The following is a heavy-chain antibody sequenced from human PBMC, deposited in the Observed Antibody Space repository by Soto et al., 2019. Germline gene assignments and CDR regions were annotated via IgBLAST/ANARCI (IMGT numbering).Heavy chain of an antibody. CDR1: GFTFTNYW. CDR3: TKVFEY. V-gene: IGHV3-74*01. CDR2: IDGVGTGT. J-gene: IGHJ4*02. Sequence: GGSLRLSCVASGFTFTNYWMHWVRQVPGKGLVWVSRIDGVGTGTSYSDSVRGRFTISRDNAENTLHLQMDSLRAEDTAVYYCTKVFEYWGQGTPVTVSS.